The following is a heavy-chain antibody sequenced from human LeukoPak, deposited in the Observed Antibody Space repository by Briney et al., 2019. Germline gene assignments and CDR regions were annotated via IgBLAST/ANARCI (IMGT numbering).Heavy chain of an antibody. V-gene: IGHV6-1*01. CDR3: VRDAGWHLTHAFDI. CDR1: GDSVSTHIAS. CDR2: TYYRSKWYN. Sequence: RSQTLSLTCAISGDSVSTHIASWNWLRQSPSRGLEWLGRTYYRSKWYNDYAVSVKSRIAINPDTSRNHFFLQLNFVTPEDTAVYYCVRDAGWHLTHAFDIWGQGTMVSVSS. D-gene: IGHD2-15*01. J-gene: IGHJ3*02.